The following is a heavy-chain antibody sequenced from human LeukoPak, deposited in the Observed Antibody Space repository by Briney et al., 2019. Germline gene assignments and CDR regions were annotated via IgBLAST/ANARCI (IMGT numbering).Heavy chain of an antibody. D-gene: IGHD6-13*01. CDR2: IYYSGST. Sequence: PSETLSLTCTVFGGSISSSSYYWGWIRQPPVKGLEWIGIIYYSGSTYYNPSLKSRVTISVDTSKNQFSLKLSSVTAADTAVYYCARCPRPQLGWFDPWGQGTLVTVSS. CDR1: GGSISSSSYY. CDR3: ARCPRPQLGWFDP. V-gene: IGHV4-39*07. J-gene: IGHJ5*02.